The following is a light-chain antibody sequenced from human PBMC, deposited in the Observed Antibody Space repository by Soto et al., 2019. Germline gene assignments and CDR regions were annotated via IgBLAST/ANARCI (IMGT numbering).Light chain of an antibody. CDR2: DVT. CDR3: SSNTRSSTLI. Sequence: QSVLTQPASVSGSPGQSITISCSGTSNDVGFYNYVSWYQQHPGKAPKLMIYDVTNRPSGVSNRFSGSKSGNTASLTISGLQTEDEADYFCSSNTRSSTLIFGTGTKLTVL. V-gene: IGLV2-14*01. J-gene: IGLJ1*01. CDR1: SNDVGFYNY.